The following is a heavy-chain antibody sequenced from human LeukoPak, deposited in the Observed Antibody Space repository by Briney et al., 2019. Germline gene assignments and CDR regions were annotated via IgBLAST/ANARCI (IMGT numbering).Heavy chain of an antibody. V-gene: IGHV3-53*01. J-gene: IGHJ4*02. CDR3: ARGAYD. CDR2: IYSGGGGGSI. Sequence: GGSLRLSCAASGFSFSNAWMSWVRQAPGKGLEWVSVIYSGGGGGSIYYADSVKGRFTLSRDNSQNTVYLQINSLRAEDTAVYYCARGAYDWGQGTLVTVSS. D-gene: IGHD3-16*01. CDR1: GFSFSNAW.